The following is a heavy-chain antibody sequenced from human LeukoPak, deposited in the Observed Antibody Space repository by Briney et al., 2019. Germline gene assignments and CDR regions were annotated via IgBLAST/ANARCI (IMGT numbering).Heavy chain of an antibody. CDR1: GGSISTYF. CDR3: ARGNYYGSGSYYISFDY. Sequence: SETLSLTCTVSGGSISTYFWSWIRQPPGKGLEWIGYVYYSGSTNYNPSLKSRVTISVDTSKNQFSLKLSSVTAADTAVYYCARGNYYGSGSYYISFDYWGQGTLVTVSS. J-gene: IGHJ4*02. D-gene: IGHD3-10*01. CDR2: VYYSGST. V-gene: IGHV4-59*12.